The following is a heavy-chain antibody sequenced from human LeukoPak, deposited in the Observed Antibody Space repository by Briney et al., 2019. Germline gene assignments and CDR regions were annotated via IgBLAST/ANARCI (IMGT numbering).Heavy chain of an antibody. Sequence: ASVKVSCKASGYTFTSYYMHWVRQAPGQGLEWMGIINPSGGSTSYAQKFQGRVTMTRDMSTSTVYMELSSLRSDDTAVYYCARNGASTARLNYYYYYMDVWGKGTTVTVSS. J-gene: IGHJ6*03. V-gene: IGHV1-46*01. CDR3: ARNGASTARLNYYYYYMDV. CDR2: INPSGGST. CDR1: GYTFTSYY. D-gene: IGHD4-17*01.